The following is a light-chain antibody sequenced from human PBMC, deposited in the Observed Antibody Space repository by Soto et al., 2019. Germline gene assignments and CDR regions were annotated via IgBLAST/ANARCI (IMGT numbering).Light chain of an antibody. CDR1: SSDVGAYTS. V-gene: IGLV2-14*01. Sequence: QSVLTQPASVSGSPGQSITISCTGTSSDVGAYTSVSWYQQHPGKAPKLIIYEVSNRPPGISTRFSGSKSASTASLTISGLQAEDEADYYCCSYAGSSTFVFGTGTKVTVL. J-gene: IGLJ1*01. CDR3: CSYAGSSTFV. CDR2: EVS.